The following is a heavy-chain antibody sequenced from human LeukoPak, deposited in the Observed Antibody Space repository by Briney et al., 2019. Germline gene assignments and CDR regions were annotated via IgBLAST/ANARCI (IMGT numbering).Heavy chain of an antibody. CDR3: ARLYYGSGRVPYYYYYYMDV. V-gene: IGHV4-61*02. CDR2: IYTSGST. CDR1: GGSISSGSYY. Sequence: PSETLSLTCTVSGGSISSGSYYWSWIRQPAGKGLEWIGRIYTSGSTNYNPSLKSRVTISVDTSKNQFSLKLSSVTAADTAVYYCARLYYGSGRVPYYYYYYMDVWGKGTTVTISS. D-gene: IGHD3-10*01. J-gene: IGHJ6*03.